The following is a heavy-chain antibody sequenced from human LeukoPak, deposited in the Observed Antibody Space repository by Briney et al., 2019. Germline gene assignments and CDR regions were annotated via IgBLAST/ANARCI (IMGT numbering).Heavy chain of an antibody. J-gene: IGHJ4*02. V-gene: IGHV4-39*07. Sequence: SETLSLTCTVSGGSISSSSYYWGWIRQPPGKGLEWIGSIYYSGSTYYNPSLKSRVTISVDTSKNQFSLKLSSVTAADTAVYYCARDWGDYYDSRGGWYFDYWGQGTLVTVSS. CDR2: IYYSGST. CDR1: GGSISSSSYY. CDR3: ARDWGDYYDSRGGWYFDY. D-gene: IGHD3-22*01.